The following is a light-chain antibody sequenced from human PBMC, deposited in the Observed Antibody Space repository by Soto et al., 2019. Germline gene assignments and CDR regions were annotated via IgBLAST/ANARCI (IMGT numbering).Light chain of an antibody. CDR1: QSVGGSS. CDR3: QQYGTSLFT. Sequence: PGERATVSCRASQSVGGSSLAWYQQRPGQAPRLLIYDTSKRATGIPDRFSGSGSGTDFTLTISGLEPEDFAVYYCQQYGTSLFTFGGGTKVDIK. CDR2: DTS. V-gene: IGKV3-20*01. J-gene: IGKJ4*01.